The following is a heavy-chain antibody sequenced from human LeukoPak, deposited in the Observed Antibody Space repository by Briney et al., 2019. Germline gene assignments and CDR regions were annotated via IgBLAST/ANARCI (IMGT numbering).Heavy chain of an antibody. CDR1: GFTFTGYF. CDR2: IHPNNGGT. J-gene: IGHJ4*02. D-gene: IGHD7-27*01. CDR3: TRDGFSGAAFDY. V-gene: IGHV1-2*02. Sequence: ASVKVSCKASGFTFTGYFIHWVRQAPGQGLVWMGWIHPNNGGTKYAQKFQGRVTMTRDTSINTDYMELSRLRSDDTALYYCTRDGFSGAAFDYWGQGTLVTVSS.